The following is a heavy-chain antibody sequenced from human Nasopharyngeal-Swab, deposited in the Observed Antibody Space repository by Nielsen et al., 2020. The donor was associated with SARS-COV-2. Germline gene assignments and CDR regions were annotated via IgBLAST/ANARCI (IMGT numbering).Heavy chain of an antibody. CDR3: AKENIRLGYYYDSSGLDY. CDR1: GFTFSSYG. D-gene: IGHD3-22*01. J-gene: IGHJ4*02. Sequence: GGSLRLSCAASGFTFSSYGMHWVRQAPGKGLEWVAVISYDGSNKYYADSVKGRFTISRDNSKNTLYLQMNSLRAEDTAVYYCAKENIRLGYYYDSSGLDYWGQGTLGTVSS. V-gene: IGHV3-30*18. CDR2: ISYDGSNK.